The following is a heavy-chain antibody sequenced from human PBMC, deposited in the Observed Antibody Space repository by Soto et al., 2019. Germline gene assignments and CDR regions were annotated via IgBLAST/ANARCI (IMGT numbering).Heavy chain of an antibody. V-gene: IGHV1-18*01. D-gene: IGHD1-1*01. J-gene: IGHJ4*02. CDR2: ISAYNGNT. CDR1: GYTFTDYG. CDR3: ARDRSTHDY. Sequence: QGQLVQSGVEVKKPGASVKVSCKASGYTFTDYGISWVRQAPGQGLEWMGRISAYNGNTKYAQNLQDRVTMTTDTSTSTAYMELRSLRSDDTAVYYCARDRSTHDYWGQGTLIAVSS.